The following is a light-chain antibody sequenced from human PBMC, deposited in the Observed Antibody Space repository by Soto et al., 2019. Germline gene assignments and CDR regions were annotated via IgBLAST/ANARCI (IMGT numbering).Light chain of an antibody. J-gene: IGKJ5*01. CDR2: TAS. CDR3: QQARSFPIT. Sequence: DIQLTQSPSFVSASVGDRVSISCRASQHVDSWLAWYQHKPGLAPKLLLYTASTLESGVPSRFSGSGSGTDFTLTITSLQPEDFATYYCQQARSFPITVGQGTRLEIK. V-gene: IGKV1-12*01. CDR1: QHVDSW.